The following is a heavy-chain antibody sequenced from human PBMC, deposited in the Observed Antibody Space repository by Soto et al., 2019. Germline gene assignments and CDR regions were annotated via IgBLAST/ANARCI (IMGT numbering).Heavy chain of an antibody. CDR1: GHLFNNHW. V-gene: IGHV5-51*01. J-gene: IGHJ5*02. CDR3: ARGYFDSGHGYDL. D-gene: IGHD3-10*01. CDR2: IFTRVSET. Sequence: EQLEQSGAEVKKPGESLKISCKGPGHLFNNHWIGWVRQAPGKGLEWMGLIFTRVSETKTSPSFQGHVSFSVDNSINTVYLQWTSLKTTDTGIYFCARGYFDSGHGYDLWGQGTLVTVSS.